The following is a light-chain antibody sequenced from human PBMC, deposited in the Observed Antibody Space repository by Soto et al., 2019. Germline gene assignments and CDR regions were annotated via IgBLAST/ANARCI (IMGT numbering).Light chain of an antibody. Sequence: DIQMTQSPSFLSASVGARVPITCRASQAISNYLNWYQQKPGKAPNLLIFGAKTLQSGVPSRFSGSGSGTDFTLTISSLQPEDFATYYCQQSYSTLITFGQGTRLEIK. CDR3: QQSYSTLIT. J-gene: IGKJ5*01. V-gene: IGKV1-39*01. CDR1: QAISNY. CDR2: GAK.